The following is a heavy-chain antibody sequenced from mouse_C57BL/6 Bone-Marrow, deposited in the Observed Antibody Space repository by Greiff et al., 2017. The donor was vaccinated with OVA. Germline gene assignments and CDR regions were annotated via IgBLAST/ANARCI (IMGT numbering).Heavy chain of an antibody. Sequence: VQLKESGAELVRPGASVKLSCTASGFNIKDDYMHWVKQRPEQGLEWIGWIDPENGDTEYASKFQGKATITADTSSNTAYLQLSSLTSEDTAVYYCTTWGITKPFDYWGQGTTLTVAS. CDR1: GFNIKDDY. D-gene: IGHD2-4*01. J-gene: IGHJ2*01. V-gene: IGHV14-4*01. CDR2: IDPENGDT. CDR3: TTWGITKPFDY.